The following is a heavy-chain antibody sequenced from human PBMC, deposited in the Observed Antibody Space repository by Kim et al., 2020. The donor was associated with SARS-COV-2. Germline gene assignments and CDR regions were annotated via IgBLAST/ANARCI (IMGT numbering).Heavy chain of an antibody. CDR2: SP. Sequence: SPNNNPSLKSRVTISVDTSKSQFSLKLSSVTAADTAVYYCARGSTSFDPWGQGTLVTVSS. D-gene: IGHD1-26*01. J-gene: IGHJ5*02. V-gene: IGHV4-34*13. CDR3: ARGSTSFDP.